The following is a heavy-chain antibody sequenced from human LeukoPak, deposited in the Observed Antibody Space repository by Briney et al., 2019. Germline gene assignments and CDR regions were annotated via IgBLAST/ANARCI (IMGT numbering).Heavy chain of an antibody. CDR3: ARGERYPYYFDY. J-gene: IGHJ4*02. D-gene: IGHD3-16*02. Sequence: GGPLRLSCAASGFTLKSYGMLGLRQPPGKGLEGVAVIWHDGSNKHYPDHVKGRFTISSDHSQDPLYLQMNSLRAHDPALLYCARGERYPYYFDYWGQGTLVTVSS. V-gene: IGHV3-33*01. CDR1: GFTLKSYG. CDR2: IWHDGSNK.